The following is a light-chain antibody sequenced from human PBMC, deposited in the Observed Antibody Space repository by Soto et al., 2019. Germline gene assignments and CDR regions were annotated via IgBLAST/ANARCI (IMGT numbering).Light chain of an antibody. J-gene: IGKJ5*01. CDR1: QDISNY. V-gene: IGKV1-33*01. CDR3: QQYDNLPSIT. CDR2: DAS. Sequence: DIQMTQSPSSLSASVGDRVTITCQASQDISNYLNWYQQKPGKAPKLLIYDASNLETGVPSRFSGSGSGTDFTITIISLQPEDIATYYCQQYDNLPSITFGQGTQLEIK.